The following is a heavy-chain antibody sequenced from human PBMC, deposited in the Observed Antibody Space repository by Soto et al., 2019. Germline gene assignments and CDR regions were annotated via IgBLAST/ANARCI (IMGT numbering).Heavy chain of an antibody. D-gene: IGHD3-10*01. CDR3: ARVLPITMVRLDLAY. J-gene: IGHJ4*02. V-gene: IGHV4-61*01. Sequence: QVQLQESGPGLVKPSETLSLTCTVSGGSVSSGSYYWSWIRQPPGKGLEWIGYIYYSGSTNYNPSLKSRVTISVDPSKNQFSLKLSSVTAADTAVYYCARVLPITMVRLDLAYWGQGPLVTVSS. CDR1: GGSVSSGSYY. CDR2: IYYSGST.